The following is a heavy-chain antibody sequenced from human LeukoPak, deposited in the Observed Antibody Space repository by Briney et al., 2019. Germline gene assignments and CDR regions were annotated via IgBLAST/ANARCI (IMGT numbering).Heavy chain of an antibody. V-gene: IGHV3-11*04. CDR2: ISSSGSTI. D-gene: IGHD2-2*01. Sequence: PGGSLRLSCAASGFTFSDYYMSWIRQAPGKGLEWVSYISSSGSTIYYADSVKGRFTISRDNAKNSLYLQMNSLRAEDTAVYYCARDWAVVPAAIDWFDPWGQGTLVTVSS. CDR1: GFTFSDYY. J-gene: IGHJ5*02. CDR3: ARDWAVVPAAIDWFDP.